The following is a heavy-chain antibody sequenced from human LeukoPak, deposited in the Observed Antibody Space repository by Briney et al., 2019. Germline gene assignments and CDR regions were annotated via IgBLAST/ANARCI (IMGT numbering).Heavy chain of an antibody. D-gene: IGHD1-14*01. CDR2: IYYSGST. CDR3: AREGSITGIDY. CDR1: GGSISSYY. Sequence: SETLSLTCTVSGGSISSYYWSWIRQPPGKGLEWIGYIYYSGSTNYNPSLKSRVTISVDTPKNQFSLKLSSVTAADTAVYYCAREGSITGIDYWGQGTLVTVSS. V-gene: IGHV4-59*01. J-gene: IGHJ4*02.